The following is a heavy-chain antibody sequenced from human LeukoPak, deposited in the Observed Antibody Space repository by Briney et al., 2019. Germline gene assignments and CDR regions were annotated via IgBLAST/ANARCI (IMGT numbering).Heavy chain of an antibody. J-gene: IGHJ6*03. Sequence: ASVKVSCKASGYTFTSYYMHWVRQAPGQGLEWMGWINPNSGGTNYAQKFQGRVTMTRDTSISTAYMELSRLRSDDTAVYYCARARIQLWLTQKYYYYYYMDVWGKGTTVTVSS. D-gene: IGHD5-18*01. CDR3: ARARIQLWLTQKYYYYYYMDV. V-gene: IGHV1-2*02. CDR1: GYTFTSYY. CDR2: INPNSGGT.